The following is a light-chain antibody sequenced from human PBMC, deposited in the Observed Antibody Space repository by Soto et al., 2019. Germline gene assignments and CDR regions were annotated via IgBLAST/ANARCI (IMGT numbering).Light chain of an antibody. CDR2: GAS. Sequence: EIVLTQSPGTLSLSPGEGVTLSCRASQSVSSSFLAWYQQKPGQAPRLLIYGASSRATGIPARFSGRGSGTEFTLTIDSLQSEDFAVYYCQQYDKWPPRTFGQGTKVDIK. V-gene: IGKV3-15*01. J-gene: IGKJ1*01. CDR1: QSVSSS. CDR3: QQYDKWPPRT.